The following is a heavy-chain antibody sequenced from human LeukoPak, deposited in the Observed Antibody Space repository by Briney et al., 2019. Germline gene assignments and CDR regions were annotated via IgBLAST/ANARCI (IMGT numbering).Heavy chain of an antibody. CDR3: ARNTRGIFDY. CDR1: GFIFSSYA. V-gene: IGHV3-23*01. Sequence: PGGSLRLSCAASGFIFSSYAMSWVRQAPGKGLEWVSAISGGGGSTYYADSVKGRFTISRDNAKSSLYLQMNSLRAEDTAVYYCARNTRGIFDYWGQGTVVTVSS. D-gene: IGHD3-10*01. CDR2: ISGGGGST. J-gene: IGHJ4*02.